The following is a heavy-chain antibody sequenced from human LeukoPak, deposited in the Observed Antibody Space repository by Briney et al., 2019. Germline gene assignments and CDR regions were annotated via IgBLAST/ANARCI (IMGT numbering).Heavy chain of an antibody. CDR3: ARSFGPDAFDI. Sequence: SSETLSLTCTVSGGSISSYYWSWIRQPPGKGLEWIGYIYTSGSTNYNPSLKSRVTISVDTSKNQFSLKLSSVTAADTAVYYCARSFGPDAFDIWGQGTMVTVSS. J-gene: IGHJ3*02. V-gene: IGHV4-4*09. D-gene: IGHD3-16*01. CDR1: GGSISSYY. CDR2: IYTSGST.